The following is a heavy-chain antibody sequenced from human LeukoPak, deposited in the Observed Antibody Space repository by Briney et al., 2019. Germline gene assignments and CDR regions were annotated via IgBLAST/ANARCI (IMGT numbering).Heavy chain of an antibody. J-gene: IGHJ4*02. CDR2: INPSGGST. CDR1: GYTFTDYY. V-gene: IGHV1-46*01. Sequence: ASVKVSCKASGYTFTDYYMHWVRQAPGQGLEWMGIINPSGGSTTYAQKFQGRVTMTRDMSTSTVYMELSSLRSEDTAVYYCARLLTSLVRGDLDYWGQGTLVTVSS. D-gene: IGHD3-10*02. CDR3: ARLLTSLVRGDLDY.